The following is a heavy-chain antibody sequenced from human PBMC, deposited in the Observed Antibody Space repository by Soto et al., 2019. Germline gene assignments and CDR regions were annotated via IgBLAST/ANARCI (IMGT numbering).Heavy chain of an antibody. CDR3: ARYIYGYVDY. CDR1: GFTFRDYY. V-gene: IGHV3-11*01. D-gene: IGHD5-18*01. CDR2: IHSAGTTI. J-gene: IGHJ4*02. Sequence: GGSLRLSFAGSGFTFRDYYMSWIRQAPGKGLEWGSYIHSAGTTIYYADSVKGRFTISRDNAKNSLYLQMNSLRAEDTAVYYCARYIYGYVDYWGQGTLVTVSS.